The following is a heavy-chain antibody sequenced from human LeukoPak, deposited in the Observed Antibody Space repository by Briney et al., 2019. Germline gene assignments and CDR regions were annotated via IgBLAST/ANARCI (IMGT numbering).Heavy chain of an antibody. J-gene: IGHJ4*02. D-gene: IGHD4-17*01. CDR2: IRSKANSYAT. V-gene: IGHV3-73*01. CDR3: TRLPHYGVYSE. Sequence: GGSLRLSCAASGFTFSGSAMHWVRQASGKGLEWVGRIRSKANSYATAYAASVKGRFTISRDDSKNTAYLQMNSLKTEDTAVYYCTRLPHYGVYSEWGQGTLVTVSS. CDR1: GFTFSGSA.